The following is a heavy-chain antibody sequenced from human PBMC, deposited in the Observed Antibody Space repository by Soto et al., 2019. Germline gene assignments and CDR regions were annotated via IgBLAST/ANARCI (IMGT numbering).Heavy chain of an antibody. CDR3: ARVNPLRYFDWLPGENWFDP. V-gene: IGHV4-34*01. Sequence: SETLSLTCAVYGGSFSGYYWSWIRQPPGKGLEWIGEINHSGSTNYNPSLKSRVTVSVDTSKNQFSLKLSSVTAADTAVYYCARVNPLRYFDWLPGENWFDPWGQGTLVTVSS. D-gene: IGHD3-9*01. J-gene: IGHJ5*02. CDR2: INHSGST. CDR1: GGSFSGYY.